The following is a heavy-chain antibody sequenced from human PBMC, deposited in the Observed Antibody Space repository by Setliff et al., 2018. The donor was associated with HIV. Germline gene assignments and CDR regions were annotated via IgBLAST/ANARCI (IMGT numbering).Heavy chain of an antibody. V-gene: IGHV4-39*01. CDR3: ARHVDYFDSSGNDAFDI. CDR1: GGSISSSSYY. Sequence: PSETLFLTCTVSGGSISSSSYYWGWIRQPPGKGLEWIGSIYYSGSTYYNPSLKSRVTISVDTSKNQFSLKLSSVTAADTAVYYCARHVDYFDSSGNDAFDIWGQGTMVTVSS. J-gene: IGHJ3*02. CDR2: IYYSGST. D-gene: IGHD3-22*01.